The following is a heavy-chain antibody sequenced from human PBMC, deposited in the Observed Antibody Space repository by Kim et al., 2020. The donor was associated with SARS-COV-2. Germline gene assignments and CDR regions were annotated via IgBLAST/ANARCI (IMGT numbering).Heavy chain of an antibody. D-gene: IGHD3-22*01. CDR1: GGSLIGYY. V-gene: IGHV4-34*01. Sequence: SETLSLTCSVSGGSLIGYYWAWIRQTPGKGLEWIGEVTHGGSTNYSPSLKDRVSISVDMSKRQFSLNQASVTAADTAVYFCARALDSTGFYHWGQGTLVT. CDR3: ARALDSTGFYH. CDR2: VTHGGST. J-gene: IGHJ4*02.